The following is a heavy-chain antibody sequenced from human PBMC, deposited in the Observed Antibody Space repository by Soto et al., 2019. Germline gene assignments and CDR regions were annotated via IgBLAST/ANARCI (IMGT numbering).Heavy chain of an antibody. J-gene: IGHJ4*02. CDR2: IIPIFGTT. CDR3: ARGVGAYSFNY. V-gene: IGHV1-69*01. Sequence: QVQLVQSGAEVKKPGSSVKVSCKASGGTFSTYAITWVRQAPGQGLEWLVGIIPIFGTTDYARKFQGRVTITAAESTSTVFIDLRSLTSDDTAVYYCARGVGAYSFNYWDQGTLVTVSS. CDR1: GGTFSTYA. D-gene: IGHD1-26*01.